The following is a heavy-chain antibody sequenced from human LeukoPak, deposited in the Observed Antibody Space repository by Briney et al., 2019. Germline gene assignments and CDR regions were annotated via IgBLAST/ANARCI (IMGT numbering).Heavy chain of an antibody. J-gene: IGHJ4*02. D-gene: IGHD6-13*01. V-gene: IGHV3-23*01. CDR2: ISGSGGST. CDR3: AKGRPYSSSWYVGSFDY. CDR1: GFTFSSYE. Sequence: GGSLRLSCAASGFTFSSYEMHWVRQAPGKGLEGVSAISGSGGSTYYADSVKGRFTISRDNSKNTLYLQMNSLRAEDTAVYYCAKGRPYSSSWYVGSFDYWGQGTLVTVSS.